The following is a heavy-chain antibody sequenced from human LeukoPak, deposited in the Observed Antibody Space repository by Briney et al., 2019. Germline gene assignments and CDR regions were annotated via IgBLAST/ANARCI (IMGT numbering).Heavy chain of an antibody. J-gene: IGHJ4*02. CDR2: ISSSGSDI. CDR3: AREFIGSWYWDS. Sequence: PGGSLRLSCAASGFTFSSYNMNWVRQAPGKGLEWVSSISSSGSDIYYADSVKGRFTISRDNAKNSLYLQMNSLRAEDTAVYLCAREFIGSWYWDSWGQGTLVTVSS. D-gene: IGHD6-13*01. V-gene: IGHV3-21*01. CDR1: GFTFSSYN.